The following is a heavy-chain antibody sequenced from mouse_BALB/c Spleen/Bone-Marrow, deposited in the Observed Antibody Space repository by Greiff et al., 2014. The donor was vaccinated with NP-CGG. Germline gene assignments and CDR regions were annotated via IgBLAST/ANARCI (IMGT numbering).Heavy chain of an antibody. Sequence: EVQLQQSGPELVKPGASVKVSCEASGYAFTNYNMYWVKQSHGKSLEWIGYNDPYSGGTNYNQKFKGKATLTVDKSSSTAYMHLNSLTSEDSAVYYCARLGTTAVPDYWGQGTTLTVSS. CDR2: NDPYSGGT. CDR3: ARLGTTAVPDY. D-gene: IGHD1-1*01. J-gene: IGHJ2*01. CDR1: GYAFTNYN. V-gene: IGHV1S135*01.